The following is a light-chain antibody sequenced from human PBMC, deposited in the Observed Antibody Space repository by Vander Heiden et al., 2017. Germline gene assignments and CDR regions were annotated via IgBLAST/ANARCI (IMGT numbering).Light chain of an antibody. CDR1: QGISNY. CDR3: QQYDSVPRT. CDR2: DAS. J-gene: IGKJ5*01. Sequence: DMQTTSSPSSLSASVGDRVTITCQASQGISNYLAWYQQKPGKAPKLLIYDASNLETGVPSRFSGSGSGTDFTFTISSLQPEDVATYYCQQYDSVPRTFGQGTQVEIK. V-gene: IGKV1-33*01.